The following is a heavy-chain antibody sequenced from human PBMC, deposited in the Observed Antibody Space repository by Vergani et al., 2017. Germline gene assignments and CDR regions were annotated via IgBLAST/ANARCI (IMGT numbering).Heavy chain of an antibody. D-gene: IGHD3-10*01. J-gene: IGHJ6*03. CDR1: GGTFSSYA. V-gene: IGHV1-69*13. Sequence: QVQLVQSGAEVKKPGASVKVSCKASGGTFSSYAISWVRQAPGQGLEWMGRIIPIFGTANYAQKFQGRVTITADESTSTAYMELSSLRSEDTAVYYCARVKNGSGSFYYYYYYMDVWGKGTTVTVSS. CDR3: ARVKNGSGSFYYYYYYMDV. CDR2: IIPIFGTA.